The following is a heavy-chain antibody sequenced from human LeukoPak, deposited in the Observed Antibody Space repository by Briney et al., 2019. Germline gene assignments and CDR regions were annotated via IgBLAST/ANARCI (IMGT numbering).Heavy chain of an antibody. Sequence: PSETLSLTCTVSGGSISSYYWSWIRQPPGKGLEWIGYIYYSGSTNYNPSLKSRVTISVDTSKNQLSLKLTSVTAADTAIYYCARARGSWYYFDYWGQGTLVTVSS. D-gene: IGHD6-13*01. CDR1: GGSISSYY. V-gene: IGHV4-59*01. CDR2: IYYSGST. J-gene: IGHJ4*02. CDR3: ARARGSWYYFDY.